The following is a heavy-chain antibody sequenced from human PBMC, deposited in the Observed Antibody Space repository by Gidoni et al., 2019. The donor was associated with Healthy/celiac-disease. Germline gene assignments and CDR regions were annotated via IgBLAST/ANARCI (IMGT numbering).Heavy chain of an antibody. Sequence: EVQLLVSGGGLAHPGVPLRLSCAASGFTFSSYALSWVRQSPGKGLEGVSAMRGSGGSTDYTDAVEGRFTNSRDNAKNTLYIQMNSLRAEHTAVYYCAKVLGLDIAAQVPPEYYFDYWGQGTLVTVSS. CDR2: MRGSGGST. D-gene: IGHD6-25*01. CDR1: GFTFSSYA. J-gene: IGHJ4*02. V-gene: IGHV3-23*01. CDR3: AKVLGLDIAAQVPPEYYFDY.